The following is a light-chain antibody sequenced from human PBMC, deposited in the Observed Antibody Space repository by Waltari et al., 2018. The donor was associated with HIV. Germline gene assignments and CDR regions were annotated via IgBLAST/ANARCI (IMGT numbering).Light chain of an antibody. CDR1: QSISRF. CDR3: QQSYMVPYT. CDR2: AAS. Sequence: DIQMTQSPSSLSASVGDRVTITCRPSQSISRFLHWFELKTGKAPKLLIYAASTLQSWVPSRFSGSGSGTDCTLTIDSVQPEDFATYSCQQSYMVPYTVGQGTRLENK. J-gene: IGKJ2*01. V-gene: IGKV1-39*01.